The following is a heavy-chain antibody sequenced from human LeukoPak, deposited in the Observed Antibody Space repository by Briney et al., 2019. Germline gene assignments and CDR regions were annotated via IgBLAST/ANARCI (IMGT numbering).Heavy chain of an antibody. D-gene: IGHD3-22*01. CDR2: ISGDGGST. J-gene: IGHJ5*02. CDR1: GFTFDDYA. Sequence: GSLRLSCAASGFTFDDYAMHWVRQAPGKGLEWVSLISGDGGSTYYADSVKGRFTISRDNSKNSLYLQMNSLRTEDTALYYCAKEERGYDSSGYQVGWFDPWGQGTLVTVSS. CDR3: AKEERGYDSSGYQVGWFDP. V-gene: IGHV3-43*02.